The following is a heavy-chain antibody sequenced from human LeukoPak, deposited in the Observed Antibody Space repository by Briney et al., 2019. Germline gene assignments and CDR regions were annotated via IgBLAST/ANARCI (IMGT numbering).Heavy chain of an antibody. CDR1: GLSISNYW. V-gene: IGHV3-7*01. Sequence: PGGSLRLSCAVSGLSISNYWMTWVRQAPGRGLEWVANMRQDGNSKYYVDSVKGRFTISRDNAKNTLYLQMNSLRAEDTAVYYCALIAVAGTGWGQGTLVTVSS. J-gene: IGHJ4*02. CDR3: ALIAVAGTG. D-gene: IGHD6-19*01. CDR2: MRQDGNSK.